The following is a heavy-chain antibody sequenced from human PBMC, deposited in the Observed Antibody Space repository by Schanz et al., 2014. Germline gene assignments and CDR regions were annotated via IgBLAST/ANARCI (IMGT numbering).Heavy chain of an antibody. CDR3: VRDAYLQIRGTVFDS. J-gene: IGHJ4*02. CDR2: ISNTGTFI. CDR1: GFTFSDHY. V-gene: IGHV3-11*01. Sequence: QVQLVESGGGLVKPGGSLRLSCAASGFTFSDHYMAWIRQAPGKGLEWVSIISNTGTFIYYADSVRGRFVISRDNAKSSLFLQMKGLRAEDTAVYYCVRDAYLQIRGTVFDSWGPENLVTVSS. D-gene: IGHD1-1*01.